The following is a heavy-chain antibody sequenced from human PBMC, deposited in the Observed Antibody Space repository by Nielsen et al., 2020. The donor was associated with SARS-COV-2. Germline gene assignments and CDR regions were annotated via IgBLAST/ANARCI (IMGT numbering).Heavy chain of an antibody. CDR2: ISYSGST. Sequence: SETLSLTCTVSGGSMSSGGLYWSWIRQHPGKGLEWIGYISYSGSTYYNPSLKSRVTISVETSKNQFSLKMNSVTAADTAVYYCAREAYDSSDDAFDIWGQGTMVTVSS. CDR1: GGSMSSGGLY. CDR3: AREAYDSSDDAFDI. J-gene: IGHJ3*02. V-gene: IGHV4-31*03. D-gene: IGHD3-22*01.